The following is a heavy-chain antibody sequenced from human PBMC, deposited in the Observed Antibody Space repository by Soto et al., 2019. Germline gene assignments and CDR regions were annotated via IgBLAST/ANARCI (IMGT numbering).Heavy chain of an antibody. Sequence: QVQLVESGGGVVQPRRSLRLSCAGSGFTFTNYGLHWVRQAPGKGLEWVAFISYDGSNRYYADSVRGRFTISRDNSKNMFYLQMDSLRPEDTAVYYCAKDGAPRYCTRSSCHPAGAYWGQGTLVTVSS. CDR1: GFTFTNYG. D-gene: IGHD2-15*01. J-gene: IGHJ4*02. CDR2: ISYDGSNR. CDR3: AKDGAPRYCTRSSCHPAGAY. V-gene: IGHV3-30*18.